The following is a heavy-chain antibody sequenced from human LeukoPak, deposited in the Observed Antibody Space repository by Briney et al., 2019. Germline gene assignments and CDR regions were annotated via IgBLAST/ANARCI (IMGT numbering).Heavy chain of an antibody. CDR3: ARRPGYSSGWYYYYYYMDV. CDR1: GGSFSGYY. V-gene: IGHV4-34*01. CDR2: INHSGST. J-gene: IGHJ6*03. D-gene: IGHD6-19*01. Sequence: RPSETLSLTCAVYGGSFSGYYWSWIRQPPGKGLEWIGEINHSGSTNYNPSLKSRVTISVDTSKNQFSLKLSSVTAADTAVYYCARRPGYSSGWYYYYYYMDVWGKGTTVTISS.